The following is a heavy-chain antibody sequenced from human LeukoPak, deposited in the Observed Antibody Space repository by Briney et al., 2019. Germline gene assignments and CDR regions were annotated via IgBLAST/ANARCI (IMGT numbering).Heavy chain of an antibody. CDR2: ICPDGTGI. J-gene: IGHJ4*02. D-gene: IGHD2-21*02. CDR1: GFIFSLYC. CDR3: VRDFRSADC. Sequence: PGGSLRLSCAASGFIFSLYCMHWVRQAPGKGPMRVSRICPDGTGISYADSVKARFTTSRDNAKNTVYLQMNGLREEDTAAYYCVRDFRSADCWGQGTLVTVSS. V-gene: IGHV3-74*01.